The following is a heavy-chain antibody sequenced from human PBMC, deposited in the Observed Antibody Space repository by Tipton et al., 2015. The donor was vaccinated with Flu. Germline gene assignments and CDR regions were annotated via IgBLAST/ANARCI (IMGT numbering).Heavy chain of an antibody. J-gene: IGHJ3*02. CDR3: ARVSCSSTSCYIGDAFDI. CDR2: IYYSGST. Sequence: TLSLTCTVSGGSISSYYWSWIRQPPGKGLEWIGYIYYSGSTNYNPSLKSRVTISVDTSKNQFSLKLSSVTAADTAVYYCARVSCSSTSCYIGDAFDIWGQGTMVTVSS. D-gene: IGHD2-2*02. CDR1: GGSISSYY. V-gene: IGHV4-59*01.